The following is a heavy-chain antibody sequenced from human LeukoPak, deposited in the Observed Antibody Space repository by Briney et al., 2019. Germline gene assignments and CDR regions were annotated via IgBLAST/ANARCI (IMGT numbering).Heavy chain of an antibody. CDR2: ISYSGST. V-gene: IGHV4-59*01. J-gene: IGHJ1*01. CDR1: GGSISSYY. CDR3: ARSNGYYSPFQH. Sequence: SETLSLTCTVSGGSISSYYWSWIRQPPGKGLDWIGYISYSGSTNYNPSLKSRVTISVDTSKNQFSLKLSSVTAADTAVYYCARSNGYYSPFQHWGQGSLVTVSS. D-gene: IGHD3-22*01.